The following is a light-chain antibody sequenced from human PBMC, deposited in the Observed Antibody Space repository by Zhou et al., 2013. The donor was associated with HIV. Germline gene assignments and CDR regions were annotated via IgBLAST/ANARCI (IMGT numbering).Light chain of an antibody. J-gene: IGKJ1*01. CDR3: QQYYSYPPT. CDR2: AAS. Sequence: DIQMTQSPSSVSASVGDRVTISCRASQGIGSWLAWFQQKPGKAPKLLIFAASSLQSGVPSRFSGSGSGTDFTLTVSCLQSEDFATYFCQQYYSYPPTFGQGTGVEVK. V-gene: IGKV1-12*01. CDR1: QGIGSW.